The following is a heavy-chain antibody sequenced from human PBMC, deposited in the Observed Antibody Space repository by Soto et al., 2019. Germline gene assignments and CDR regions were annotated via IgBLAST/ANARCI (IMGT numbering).Heavy chain of an antibody. V-gene: IGHV5-51*01. CDR3: ARLGDILTLPEGFYYYYMDV. CDR1: GYSFTSYW. J-gene: IGHJ6*03. Sequence: GESLKISCKGSGYSFTSYWIGWVRQMPGKGLEGMGIINPGDSDTSYSPSVQCQVTISADKSISTDYLKLSSVTAADTAVYYCARLGDILTLPEGFYYYYMDVWGKGTTVTVS. D-gene: IGHD3-9*01. CDR2: INPGDSDT.